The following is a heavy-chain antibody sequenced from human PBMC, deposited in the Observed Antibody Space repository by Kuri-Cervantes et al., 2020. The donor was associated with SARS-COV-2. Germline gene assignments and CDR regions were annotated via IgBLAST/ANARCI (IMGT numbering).Heavy chain of an antibody. Sequence: SVKVSCKASGGTFSSYAISWVRQAPGQGLEWMGGIIPIFGTANYAQKFQGRVTITADESTSTAYMELSSLRSDDTAVYYCARVAKTKRIYFYYYMDVWGKGTTVTVSS. CDR3: ARVAKTKRIYFYYYMDV. CDR1: GGTFSSYA. V-gene: IGHV1-69*13. J-gene: IGHJ6*03. D-gene: IGHD5-12*01. CDR2: IIPIFGTA.